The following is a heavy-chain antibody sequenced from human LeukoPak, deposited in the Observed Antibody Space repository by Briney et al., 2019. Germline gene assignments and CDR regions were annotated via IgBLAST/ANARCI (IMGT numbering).Heavy chain of an antibody. Sequence: GASVKVSCKASGGTFSSYAISWVRQAPGQGLEWMGGIIPIFGTANYAQKFQGRVTITADESTSTAYMELSSLRSEDTAVYYCARGYVAGAYNWFDPWGQGTLVTVSS. J-gene: IGHJ5*02. V-gene: IGHV1-69*13. D-gene: IGHD6-19*01. CDR2: IIPIFGTA. CDR3: ARGYVAGAYNWFDP. CDR1: GGTFSSYA.